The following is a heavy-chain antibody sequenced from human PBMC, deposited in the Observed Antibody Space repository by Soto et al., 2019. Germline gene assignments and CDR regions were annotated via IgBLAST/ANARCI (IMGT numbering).Heavy chain of an antibody. D-gene: IGHD3-10*02. CDR2: IIPMLSSS. CDR3: AKDIGFQQHLFVFDL. J-gene: IGHJ4*02. Sequence: QVQLVQSGAEVKKPGSSVKVSCTASGGTFSDYAFSWVRQAPGQGLEWMGGIIPMLSSSSFAQKCQGRLTITADDSTSTAYMSLSSLGSADTAMYYCAKDIGFQQHLFVFDLWGPGTLVTVSS. V-gene: IGHV1-69*01. CDR1: GGTFSDYA.